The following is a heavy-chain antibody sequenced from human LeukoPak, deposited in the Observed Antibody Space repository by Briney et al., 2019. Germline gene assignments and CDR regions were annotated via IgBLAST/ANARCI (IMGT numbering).Heavy chain of an antibody. CDR3: AGESTTVYFFDY. CDR1: GDSVSSNSAA. V-gene: IGHV6-1*01. J-gene: IGHJ4*02. CDR2: TYYRSRWYN. Sequence: SQTLSLTCAISGDSVSSNSAAWNWIRQSPSRGLEWLGRTYYRSRWYNDSAISVKSRITINPDTSKNHFSLQLSSVTPEDTAVYFCAGESTTVYFFDYWGQGTLVSVST. D-gene: IGHD2/OR15-2a*01.